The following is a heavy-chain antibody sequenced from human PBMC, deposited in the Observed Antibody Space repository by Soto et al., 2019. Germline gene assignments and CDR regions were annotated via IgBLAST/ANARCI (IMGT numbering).Heavy chain of an antibody. D-gene: IGHD2-21*01. CDR2: ISSGSNTI. CDR1: EFTFSSYS. V-gene: IGHV3-48*01. Sequence: EVQLVESGGGLVQPGGSLRLSCAASEFTFSSYSMNWVRQAPGKGLEWVSYISSGSNTIYYADSVRGRFSISRDNVKNSLYLQMNSLRVEDTAVYYCARASLGVVVIALGGYWGQGTLVTVSS. CDR3: ARASLGVVVIALGGY. J-gene: IGHJ4*02.